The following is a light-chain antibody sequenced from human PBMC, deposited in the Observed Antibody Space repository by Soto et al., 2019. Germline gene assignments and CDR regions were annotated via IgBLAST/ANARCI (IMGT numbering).Light chain of an antibody. CDR2: GAS. J-gene: IGKJ3*01. Sequence: EVVMTQKQDTLSVSPGERASLSCRASQSVSSNLAWYQQNPGQAPRLLIYGASTRATGIPARFSGSGSGTEFTLTISSLQSEDFAVYYCQQYNNLPLFGPVTKVDN. V-gene: IGKV3-15*01. CDR3: QQYNNLPL. CDR1: QSVSSN.